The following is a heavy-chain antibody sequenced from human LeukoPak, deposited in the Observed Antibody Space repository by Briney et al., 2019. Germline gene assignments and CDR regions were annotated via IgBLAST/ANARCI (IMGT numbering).Heavy chain of an antibody. CDR2: IRNKANSYAT. CDR1: EFTFSKYG. J-gene: IGHJ4*02. CDR3: TRLGASGGRIIDY. Sequence: GSLRLSCAASEFTFSKYGMHWVRQASGKGLEWVGRIRNKANSYATAYSASVKGRFTISRDDSKNTAYLQMNSLKTEDTAVYYCTRLGASGGRIIDYWGQGTLVTVSS. V-gene: IGHV3-73*01. D-gene: IGHD3-10*01.